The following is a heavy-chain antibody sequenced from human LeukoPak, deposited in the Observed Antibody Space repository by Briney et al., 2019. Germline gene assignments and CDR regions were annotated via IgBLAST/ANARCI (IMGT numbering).Heavy chain of an antibody. CDR3: ARGGSYYPHPFDY. CDR2: IIPIFGTA. V-gene: IGHV1-69*05. D-gene: IGHD1-26*01. Sequence: SVKVSCKASGYTFTSYGISWVRQAPGQGLEWMGGIIPIFGTANYAQKFQGRVTITTDESTSTAYMELSSLRSEDTAVYYCARGGSYYPHPFDYWGQGTLVTVSS. J-gene: IGHJ4*02. CDR1: GYTFTSYG.